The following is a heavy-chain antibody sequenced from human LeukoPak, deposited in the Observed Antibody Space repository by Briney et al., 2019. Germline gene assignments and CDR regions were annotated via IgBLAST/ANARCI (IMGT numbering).Heavy chain of an antibody. CDR2: IYYSGST. Sequence: SETLSLTCTVSGGSISSGGYYWSWIRQHPGKGLEWIGYIYYSGSTYYNPSLKSRVTISVDTSKNQFSLKLSSVTAADTAVYYRARGYQLPLGWFDPWGQGTLVTVSS. CDR3: ARGYQLPLGWFDP. CDR1: GGSISSGGYY. V-gene: IGHV4-31*03. J-gene: IGHJ5*02. D-gene: IGHD2-2*01.